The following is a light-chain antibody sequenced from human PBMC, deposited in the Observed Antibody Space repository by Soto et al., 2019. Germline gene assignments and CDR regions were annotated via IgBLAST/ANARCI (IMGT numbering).Light chain of an antibody. CDR2: GAA. J-gene: IGKJ4*01. CDR1: QNIRNY. Sequence: DIQMTQSPSSLSASVGDRVAIACRASQNIRNYLNWYQQKPGKAPGVLIYGAASLQSGVPSRFSGSGSGTNFSLTINSLQPEDYATYYCQQSYNIQALTFGGGTKVEIK. CDR3: QQSYNIQALT. V-gene: IGKV1-39*01.